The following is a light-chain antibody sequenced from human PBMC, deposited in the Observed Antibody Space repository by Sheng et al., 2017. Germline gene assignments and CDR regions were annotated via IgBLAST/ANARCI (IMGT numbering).Light chain of an antibody. CDR1: QSVSSN. J-gene: IGKJ2*01. CDR2: DAS. V-gene: IGKV3-15*01. Sequence: EIVMTQSPATLSVSPGERAALSCRASQSVSSNLAWYQQKPGQAPRLLIYDASTRATGIPARFSGSGSGTEFTLTISSLQAEDVAVYYCQQYYSIPYTFGQGTKLEIK. CDR3: QQYYSIPYT.